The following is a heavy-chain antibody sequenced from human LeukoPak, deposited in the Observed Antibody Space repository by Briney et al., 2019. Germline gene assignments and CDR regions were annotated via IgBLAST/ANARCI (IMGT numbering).Heavy chain of an antibody. CDR3: ARHGSRRTIGAFDI. D-gene: IGHD1-26*01. V-gene: IGHV5-51*01. J-gene: IGHJ3*02. Sequence: GEPLKISCEGSGYSFTSYWIGWVRQMHGRGLEWMGIIYPGDSDTRYSPPFQGQVTISADKAISTAYLQWSSLKASDTAMYYCARHGSRRTIGAFDIWGQGTMVTVSS. CDR2: IYPGDSDT. CDR1: GYSFTSYW.